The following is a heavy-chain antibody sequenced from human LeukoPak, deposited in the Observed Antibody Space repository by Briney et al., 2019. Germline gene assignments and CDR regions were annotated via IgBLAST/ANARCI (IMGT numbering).Heavy chain of an antibody. V-gene: IGHV3-23*01. CDR2: IGARGDVT. CDR1: GFAFSGYA. J-gene: IGHJ4*02. CDR3: AKVHYTASFPGSFPGRNYFDS. D-gene: IGHD1-26*01. Sequence: PGGSLRLSCTVSGFAFSGYAMSWVRQAPGKGPEWVSSIGARGDVTYSGDSVKGRFTISRDNSKRTLFLQMNSLRAEDTAVYYCAKVHYTASFPGSFPGRNYFDSWGQGSLVTVSP.